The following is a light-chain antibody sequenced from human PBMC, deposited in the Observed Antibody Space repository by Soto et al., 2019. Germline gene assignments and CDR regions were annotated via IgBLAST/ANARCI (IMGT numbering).Light chain of an antibody. CDR2: TNN. V-gene: IGLV1-44*01. CDR1: SSNIGSNF. CDR3: AAWDDSLNGTL. Sequence: QSVLTQPPSASGTPGQSVTISCSGSSSNIGSNFVNWYQQLPGTAPKLLIYTNNQRPSGVPDRFSGSKSGTSASLAISGLQSEDESDYHLAAWDDSLNGTLFGGGTQVTVL. J-gene: IGLJ3*02.